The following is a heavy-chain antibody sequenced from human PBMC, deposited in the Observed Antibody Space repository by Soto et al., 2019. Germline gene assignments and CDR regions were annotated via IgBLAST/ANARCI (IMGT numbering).Heavy chain of an antibody. CDR2: MYHSGST. V-gene: IGHV4-4*02. J-gene: IGHJ4*02. CDR3: ARVLSSGWSRFDY. D-gene: IGHD6-19*01. Sequence: PSETLSLTCTVSGGSISSDYWLTWVRRPPGKGLEWIAEMYHSGSTNYNPSLKSRVTISVDKSKNQISLKLSSVTAADTAVYYCARVLSSGWSRFDYWGQGTLVTVSS. CDR1: GGSISSDYW.